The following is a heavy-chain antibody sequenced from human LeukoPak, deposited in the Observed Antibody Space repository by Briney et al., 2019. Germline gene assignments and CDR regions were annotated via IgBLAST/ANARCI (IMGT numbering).Heavy chain of an antibody. Sequence: PSQTLSLTCTVSGGSISSGGYYWSWIRQHPGKGLEWLGYIYYSGSTYYNPSLKSRVTISVDTSKNQFSLKLSSVTAADTAVYYCARDMSTVTYAFDIWGQGTMVTVSS. J-gene: IGHJ3*02. CDR3: ARDMSTVTYAFDI. CDR2: IYYSGST. V-gene: IGHV4-31*03. D-gene: IGHD4-11*01. CDR1: GGSISSGGYY.